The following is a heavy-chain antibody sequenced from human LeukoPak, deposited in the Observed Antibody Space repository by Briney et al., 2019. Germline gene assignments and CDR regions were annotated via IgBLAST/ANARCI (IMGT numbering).Heavy chain of an antibody. CDR3: ARVPDIYCPSTSRVDY. CDR1: GYAFTAFY. J-gene: IGHJ4*02. D-gene: IGHD2-2*01. CDR2: LNPNSGGT. Sequence: ASVKVSCKASGYAFTAFYIHWVRQAPGQGLEWMGRLNPNSGGTILAQKFQGRVTITRDTSISTAYMELSRLRSDDTAVYYCARVPDIYCPSTSRVDYWGQGTLVTVSS. V-gene: IGHV1-2*06.